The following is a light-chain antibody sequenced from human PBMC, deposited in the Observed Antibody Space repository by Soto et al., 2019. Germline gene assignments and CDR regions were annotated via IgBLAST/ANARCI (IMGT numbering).Light chain of an antibody. V-gene: IGKV3-11*01. CDR1: QSVSSY. J-gene: IGKJ5*01. CDR3: QQRSNWPPA. Sequence: EIVLTQAPATLSLSPGERATLSCKASQSVSSYLAWYQQKPGQXPRXXIYDASNRATGIPARFSGSGSGTDLTITISSLEPEDFEVYYCQQRSNWPPAFGQGTRLEIK. CDR2: DAS.